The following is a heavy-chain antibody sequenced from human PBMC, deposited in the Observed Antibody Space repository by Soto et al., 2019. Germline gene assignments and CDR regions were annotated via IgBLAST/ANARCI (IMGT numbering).Heavy chain of an antibody. Sequence: EVQLLESGGGLVQPGGSLRLSCAASGFTFSSYAMSWVRQAPGKGLEWVSAISGSGGSTYYADSVKGRFTISRDNSKNTLYLQMNSLRAEDTAVYYCAKHQFPPQRTRWPHMDVWGQGTTVTVSS. CDR2: ISGSGGST. CDR1: GFTFSSYA. J-gene: IGHJ6*02. V-gene: IGHV3-23*01. CDR3: AKHQFPPQRTRWPHMDV.